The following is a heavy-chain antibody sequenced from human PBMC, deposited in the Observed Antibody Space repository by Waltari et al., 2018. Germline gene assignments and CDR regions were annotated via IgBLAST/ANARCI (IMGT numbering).Heavy chain of an antibody. Sequence: EVQLAESGGGLVQPGGSLRLSCSASGFTFSTYALSWVRQAPGKGLEWVSSIGGSGLDAKYADSVQGRFTISRDNSKNSLFLQMNSLRVDETAVYFCARVGYSSGWYQYYFDFWGQGTLVTVSS. CDR2: IGGSGLDA. CDR3: ARVGYSSGWYQYYFDF. D-gene: IGHD6-19*01. CDR1: GFTFSTYA. V-gene: IGHV3-23*04. J-gene: IGHJ4*02.